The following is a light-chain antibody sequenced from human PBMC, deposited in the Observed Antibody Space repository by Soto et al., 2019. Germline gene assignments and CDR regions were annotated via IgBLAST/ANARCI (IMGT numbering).Light chain of an antibody. V-gene: IGKV1-39*01. Sequence: DIQMTQSPSSLSASVGDRVTITCRASQSISSYLNWYQQKPGKAPKLLIYAASSLQSGVPSRFSGSGSATEFTHTISSLQPEDFAAYYCQHSYSTPPWTFGQGTQLEIK. CDR2: AAS. CDR3: QHSYSTPPWT. CDR1: QSISSY. J-gene: IGKJ2*02.